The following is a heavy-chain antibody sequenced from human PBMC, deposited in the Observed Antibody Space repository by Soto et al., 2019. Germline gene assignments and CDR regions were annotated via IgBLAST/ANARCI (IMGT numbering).Heavy chain of an antibody. CDR3: AREGGVLRLSNWLDP. CDR2: ISHSGST. J-gene: IGHJ5*02. V-gene: IGHV4-61*01. CDR1: GDSVSSDSYY. D-gene: IGHD3-3*01. Sequence: QLQLQESGPGLVKPSETLSLTCTVSGDSVSSDSYYWSWIRQPPGKRLEWIGYISHSGSTSYNPSPQSRVSMSIATSKNQFFLELSSVTAADTAIYYCAREGGVLRLSNWLDPWGQGTLVTVSA.